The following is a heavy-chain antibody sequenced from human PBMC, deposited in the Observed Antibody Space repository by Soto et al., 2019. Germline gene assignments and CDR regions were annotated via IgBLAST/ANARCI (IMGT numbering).Heavy chain of an antibody. J-gene: IGHJ6*02. CDR2: TSAYNGNT. Sequence: ASVKVSCKASGYTFPTSGISWERQAPGQGRAWMGWTSAYNGNTNYAQKLQGRVTMTTDTSTSTAYLKPRRLSTDATAVSYCTRDQPDTQILGDWRGGSGYYYGMDVWGQGTTVTVSS. V-gene: IGHV1-18*01. CDR1: GYTFPTSG. D-gene: IGHD2-15*01. CDR3: TRDQPDTQILGDWRGGSGYYYGMDV.